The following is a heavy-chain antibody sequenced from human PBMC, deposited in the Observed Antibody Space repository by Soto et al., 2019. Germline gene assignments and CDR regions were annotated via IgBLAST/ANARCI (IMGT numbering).Heavy chain of an antibody. D-gene: IGHD4-17*01. CDR2: ISENGDRQ. V-gene: IGHV3-30-3*01. Sequence: GGSLRLSCTASGLTFTSSSFHWVRQAPGKGLEWVAVISENGDRQYSTESVRGRFLISRDSSKNTVYLQMNSLRPEDTGVYFCARRLATTVSALGYWGQGALVTVSS. J-gene: IGHJ4*02. CDR3: ARRLATTVSALGY. CDR1: GLTFTSSS.